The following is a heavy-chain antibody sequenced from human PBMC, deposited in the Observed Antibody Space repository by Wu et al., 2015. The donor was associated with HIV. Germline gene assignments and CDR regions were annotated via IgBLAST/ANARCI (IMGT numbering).Heavy chain of an antibody. J-gene: IGHJ3*02. Sequence: QVQLVQSGAEVKKPGASVKVSCKASGYTFTGYYMHWVRQAPGQGLEWMGWINPNSGGTNYAQKFQGRVTMTRDTSISTAYMELSRLRSDDTAVYYCARVGAYYYDSSGYLWEGSDAFDIWGQGTMVTVSS. V-gene: IGHV1-2*02. CDR1: GYTFTGYY. D-gene: IGHD3-22*01. CDR2: INPNSGGT. CDR3: ARVGAYYYDSSGYLWEGSDAFDI.